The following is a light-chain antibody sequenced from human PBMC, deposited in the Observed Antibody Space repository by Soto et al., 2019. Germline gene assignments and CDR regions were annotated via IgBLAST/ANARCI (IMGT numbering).Light chain of an antibody. Sequence: QSVLTQPASVSGSPGQSITISCTGTSSDVGTYDAVSWYQHHPGKVPKLMIYEVNKRPSGVSYRFSGSKSGNTASLTISGLQAEDEAVYYCCSYAGTSYVFGSGTKLTVL. CDR2: EVN. V-gene: IGLV2-23*02. CDR3: CSYAGTSYV. CDR1: SSDVGTYDA. J-gene: IGLJ1*01.